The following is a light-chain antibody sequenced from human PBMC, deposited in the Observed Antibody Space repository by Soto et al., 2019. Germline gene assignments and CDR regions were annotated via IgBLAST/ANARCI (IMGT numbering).Light chain of an antibody. CDR1: SSDVGGYDY. J-gene: IGLJ1*01. Sequence: QSALTQPASVSGSPGQSITISCTGTSSDVGGYDYVSWYQQHPGKAPKVIIYDVNNRPSGVSSRFSGSKSGNTASLSISGLQAEDEADYYCSSYSSSATNYVFGSGTKV. CDR3: SSYSSSATNYV. V-gene: IGLV2-14*03. CDR2: DVN.